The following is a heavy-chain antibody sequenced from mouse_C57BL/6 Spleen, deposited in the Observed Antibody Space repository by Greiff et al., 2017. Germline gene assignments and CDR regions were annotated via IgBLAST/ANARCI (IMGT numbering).Heavy chain of an antibody. CDR2: IDPENGDT. D-gene: IGHD1-1*01. CDR1: GFNINDDY. CDR3: NYDGSRYYFDY. J-gene: IGHJ2*01. Sequence: EVQLQESGAELVRPGASVKLSCTASGFNINDDYMHWVKQRPEQGLEWIGWIDPENGDTEYDSKFQGKATITADTSSNTAYLQLSSLASEDTAVSYCNYDGSRYYFDYWGQGTTLTVSS. V-gene: IGHV14-4*01.